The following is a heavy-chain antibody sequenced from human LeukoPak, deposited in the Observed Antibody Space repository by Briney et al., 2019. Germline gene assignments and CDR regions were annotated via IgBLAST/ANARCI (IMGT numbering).Heavy chain of an antibody. D-gene: IGHD3-10*01. V-gene: IGHV1-8*01. CDR1: GYTFINYD. CDR3: ARGLAPPPLGYYYGMDV. CDR2: MNPNTGNT. J-gene: IGHJ6*02. Sequence: ASVKVSCKASGYTFINYDINWVRQASGQGLEWMGWMNPNTGNTGGAQKFRGRVTMTRNTSISTAHMELSSLGSEDTAVYYCARGLAPPPLGYYYGMDVWGQGTTVTVSS.